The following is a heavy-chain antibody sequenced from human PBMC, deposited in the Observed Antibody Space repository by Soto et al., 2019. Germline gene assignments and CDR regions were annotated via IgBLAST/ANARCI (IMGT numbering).Heavy chain of an antibody. CDR2: ISWNSVTT. CDR1: GFTFDNYG. CDR3: VKDVGHCAGGSCYPSYFDS. Sequence: EVQLVESGGGSEQPGRSLRLSCVTSGFTFDNYGMHWVRQAPGKGLEWVAGISWNSVTTGYLHSVNDRFTISRDNAKNSLYLPIKNLRVEDTAFYYCVKDVGHCAGGSCYPSYFDSWGQGTLVTVSS. J-gene: IGHJ4*02. D-gene: IGHD2-15*01. V-gene: IGHV3-9*01.